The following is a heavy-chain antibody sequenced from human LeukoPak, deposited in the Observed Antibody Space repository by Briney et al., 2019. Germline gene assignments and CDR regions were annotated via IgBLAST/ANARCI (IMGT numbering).Heavy chain of an antibody. CDR3: ARGPGRATTNWFDP. CDR2: INAGNGNT. J-gene: IGHJ5*02. Sequence: ASVKVSCKASGYTFTSYAMHWVRQAPGQRLEWMGWINAGNGNTKYSQKFQGRVTITRDTSASTAYMELSSLRSEDTAVYYCARGPGRATTNWFDPWGQGTLVTVS. V-gene: IGHV1-3*01. D-gene: IGHD1-7*01. CDR1: GYTFTSYA.